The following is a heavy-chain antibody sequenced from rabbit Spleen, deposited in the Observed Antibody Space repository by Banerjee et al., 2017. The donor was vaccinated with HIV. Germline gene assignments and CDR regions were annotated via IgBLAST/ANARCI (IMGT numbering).Heavy chain of an antibody. CDR2: IYAGSSGGT. D-gene: IGHD1-1*01. Sequence: QSLEESGGGLVKPGASLTLTCTTSGFSFNSIFWICWVRQAPGKGLEWVACIYAGSSGGTYYANWAKGRFTISKTSSTTVTLQMTSLTAADTATYFCARNYVNAFDPWGQGTLVTVS. CDR1: GFSFNSIFW. CDR3: ARNYVNAFDP. V-gene: IGHV1S40*01. J-gene: IGHJ2*01.